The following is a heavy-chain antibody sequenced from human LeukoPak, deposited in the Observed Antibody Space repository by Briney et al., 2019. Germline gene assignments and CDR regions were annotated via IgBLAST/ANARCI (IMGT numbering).Heavy chain of an antibody. CDR3: ARALYCSSTSCQDAFDI. D-gene: IGHD2-2*01. CDR2: TSAYNGNT. Sequence: ASVKVSCKASGYTFTSYGISWVRQAPGQGLEWMGWTSAYNGNTNYAQKLQGRATMTTDTSTSTAYMELRSLGSDDTAVYYCARALYCSSTSCQDAFDIWGQGTMVTVSS. V-gene: IGHV1-18*01. J-gene: IGHJ3*02. CDR1: GYTFTSYG.